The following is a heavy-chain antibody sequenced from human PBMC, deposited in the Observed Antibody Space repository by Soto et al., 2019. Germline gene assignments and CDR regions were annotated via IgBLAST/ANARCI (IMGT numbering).Heavy chain of an antibody. CDR3: ARIYGRYCSSTSCYGLNWFDP. Sequence: SETLSLTCTVSGGSISSGGYYWSWIRQHPGKGLEWIGYIYYSGSTYYNPSLKSRVTISVDTSKNQFSLKLSSVTAADTAVYYCARIYGRYCSSTSCYGLNWFDPWGQGTLVTAPQ. CDR2: IYYSGST. V-gene: IGHV4-31*03. J-gene: IGHJ5*02. CDR1: GGSISSGGYY. D-gene: IGHD2-2*01.